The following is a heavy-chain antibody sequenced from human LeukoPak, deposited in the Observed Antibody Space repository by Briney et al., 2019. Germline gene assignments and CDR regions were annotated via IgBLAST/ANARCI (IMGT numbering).Heavy chain of an antibody. CDR2: ISSSSSYI. V-gene: IGHV3-21*01. J-gene: IGHJ4*02. Sequence: GGSLRLSCAASGFTFSSCSMNWVRQAPGKGLEWVSSISSSSSYIYYADSVKGRFTISRDNAKNSLYLQMNSLRAEDTAVYYCARDGLLLAFDYWGQGTLVTVSS. CDR3: ARDGLLLAFDY. CDR1: GFTFSSCS. D-gene: IGHD3-10*01.